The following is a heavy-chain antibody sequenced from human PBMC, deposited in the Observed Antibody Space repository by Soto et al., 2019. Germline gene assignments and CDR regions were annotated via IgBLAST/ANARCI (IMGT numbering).Heavy chain of an antibody. CDR3: ARIKQWLVLGSYYYGMDV. J-gene: IGHJ6*02. D-gene: IGHD6-19*01. V-gene: IGHV3-53*01. Sequence: GGSLRLSCAASGFTVSSNYMSWVRQAPGKGLEWVSVIYSGGSTYYADSVKGRLTISRDNSKNTLYLQMNSLRAEDTAVYYCARIKQWLVLGSYYYGMDVWGQGTTVTVSS. CDR1: GFTVSSNY. CDR2: IYSGGST.